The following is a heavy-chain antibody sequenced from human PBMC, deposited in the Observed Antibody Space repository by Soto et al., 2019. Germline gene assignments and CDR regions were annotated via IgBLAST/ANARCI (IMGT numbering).Heavy chain of an antibody. CDR1: GLTFTKYA. J-gene: IGHJ4*02. V-gene: IGHV3-23*01. CDR3: AKRSGFDSGLFDY. CDR2: ISGSGSAT. Sequence: EVQLLESGGGLVQPGGSLRLSCAVSGLTFTKYAMSWVCQAPGKGLEWVSAISGSGSATHYADSVKGRFTISRDNSKNTLSLQMNSLRVEDTAIYFCAKRSGFDSGLFDYWGQGTLVTVSS. D-gene: IGHD5-12*01.